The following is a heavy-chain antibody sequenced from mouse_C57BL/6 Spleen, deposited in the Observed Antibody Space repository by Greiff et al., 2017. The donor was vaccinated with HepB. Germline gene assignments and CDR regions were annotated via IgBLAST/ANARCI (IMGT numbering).Heavy chain of an antibody. CDR1: GFTFSDYG. Sequence: EVKLVESGGGLVKPGGSLKLSCAASGFTFSDYGMHWVRQAPEKGLEWVAYISSGSSTIYYADKVKGRFTISRDNAKNTLFLQMTSLRSEVTAMYYCARRYGSSYWYFDGWGTGTTVTVSS. CDR2: ISSGSSTI. V-gene: IGHV5-17*01. D-gene: IGHD1-1*01. CDR3: ARRYGSSYWYFDG. J-gene: IGHJ1*03.